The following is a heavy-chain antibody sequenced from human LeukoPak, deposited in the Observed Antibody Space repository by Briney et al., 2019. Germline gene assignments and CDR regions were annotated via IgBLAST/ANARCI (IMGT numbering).Heavy chain of an antibody. V-gene: IGHV1-2*06. D-gene: IGHD3-22*01. CDR1: GYTFTAYY. Sequence: GASVKVSCKASGYTFTAYYIHWVRQAPGQGLEWMGRINPNSGGTNYAQKFQGRVTMTRDTSISTAYMELSRLRSDDTAVYYCARVWKVVLYNWFDPWGQGTLVTVSS. J-gene: IGHJ5*02. CDR2: INPNSGGT. CDR3: ARVWKVVLYNWFDP.